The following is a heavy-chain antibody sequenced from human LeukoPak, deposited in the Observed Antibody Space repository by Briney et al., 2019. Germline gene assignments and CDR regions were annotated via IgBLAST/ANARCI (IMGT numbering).Heavy chain of an antibody. J-gene: IGHJ6*03. CDR3: ARANLNIAAAGTDYYYYMDV. Sequence: SVKVSCKASGGTFSSYAISWVRQAPGQGLGWMGGIIPIFGTANYAQKFQGRVTITTDESTSTAYMELSSLRSEDTAVYYCARANLNIAAAGTDYYYYMDVWGKGTTVTVSS. CDR1: GGTFSSYA. V-gene: IGHV1-69*05. CDR2: IIPIFGTA. D-gene: IGHD6-13*01.